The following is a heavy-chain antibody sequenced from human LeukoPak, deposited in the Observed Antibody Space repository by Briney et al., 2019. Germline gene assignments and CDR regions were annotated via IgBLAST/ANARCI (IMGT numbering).Heavy chain of an antibody. J-gene: IGHJ5*02. CDR3: ARLLPVSYNWFDP. V-gene: IGHV4-59*01. Sequence: SETLSLTCTVSGGSISSYYWSWIRQPPGKGLEWIGYIYYSGSTNYNPSLKSRVPISVDTSKNHFSLKLSSVTGADTAVYYCARLLPVSYNWFDPWGQGTLVTVSS. D-gene: IGHD2-21*01. CDR1: GGSISSYY. CDR2: IYYSGST.